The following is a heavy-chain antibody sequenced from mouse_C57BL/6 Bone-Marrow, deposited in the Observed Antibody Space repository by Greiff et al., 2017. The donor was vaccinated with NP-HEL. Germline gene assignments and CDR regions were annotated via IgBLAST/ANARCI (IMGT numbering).Heavy chain of an antibody. CDR1: GYTFTSYG. V-gene: IGHV1-81*01. D-gene: IGHD2-14*01. CDR2: IYPRSGNT. J-gene: IGHJ3*01. CDR3: ARYDWYGGAY. Sequence: QVQLQQSGAELARPGASVKLSCKASGYTFTSYGISWVKQRTGQGLEWIGEIYPRSGNTYYNEKFKGKATLTADKSSSTAYMELRSLTSEDSAVYFCARYDWYGGAYWGQGTLVTVSA.